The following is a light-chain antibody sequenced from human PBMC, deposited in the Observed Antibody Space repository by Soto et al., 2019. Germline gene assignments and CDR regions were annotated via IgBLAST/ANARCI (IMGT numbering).Light chain of an antibody. CDR1: QSVSNSH. Sequence: EIVLTQSPGTLSLSPGERATLSCRASQSVSNSHLAWYQQKLGQAPRLLIYGASSRATGIPDRFSGSGSGTDFTLTISRLEPEDCAVYYCQQYGSSPRTFGQGTRLEIK. CDR3: QQYGSSPRT. CDR2: GAS. J-gene: IGKJ5*01. V-gene: IGKV3-20*01.